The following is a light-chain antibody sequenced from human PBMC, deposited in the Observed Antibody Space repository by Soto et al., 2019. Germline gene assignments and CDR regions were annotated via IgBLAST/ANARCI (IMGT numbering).Light chain of an antibody. CDR3: SSFTSTNTGL. CDR1: RSDVGGYNY. CDR2: EVN. Sequence: QSALTQPASVSGSPGQSITISCTGTRSDVGGYNYVSWYQQHPGKAPKLMIFEVNNRPSGVSNRFSGSKSGNTASLTISGLQAEDEADYYCSSFTSTNTGLFGGGTKLTVL. V-gene: IGLV2-14*01. J-gene: IGLJ3*02.